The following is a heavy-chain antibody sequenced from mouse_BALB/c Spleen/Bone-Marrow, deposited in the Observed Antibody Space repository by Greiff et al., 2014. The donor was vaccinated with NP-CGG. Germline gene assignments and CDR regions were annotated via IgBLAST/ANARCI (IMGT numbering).Heavy chain of an antibody. D-gene: IGHD1-1*01. CDR1: GYSFTGYF. V-gene: IGHV1-20*02. CDR2: INPYNGDT. CDR3: TRVTTDWYFDV. J-gene: IGHJ1*01. Sequence: EVQLVESGPELVKPGASVKISCKASGYSFTGYFMNWVMQSHGKSLEWIGRINPYNGDTFYNQKFKGKATLTVDKSSSTAHMELRSLASEDSAGYYCTRVTTDWYFDVWGAGTTVTVSS.